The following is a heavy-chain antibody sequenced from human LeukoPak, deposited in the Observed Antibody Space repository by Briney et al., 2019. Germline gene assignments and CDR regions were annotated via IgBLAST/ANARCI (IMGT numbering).Heavy chain of an antibody. J-gene: IGHJ4*02. CDR2: ISSSGSTI. CDR1: GFTFSDYY. V-gene: IGHV3-11*01. D-gene: IGHD3-9*01. Sequence: GGSLRLSCAASGFTFSDYYMSWIRQAPGKGLEWVSYISSSGSTIYYADSVKGRFTISRDNAKNSLYLQMNSLRAEDTAVYYCTTDFNILTGYYKAFGGGYWGQGTLVTVSS. CDR3: TTDFNILTGYYKAFGGGY.